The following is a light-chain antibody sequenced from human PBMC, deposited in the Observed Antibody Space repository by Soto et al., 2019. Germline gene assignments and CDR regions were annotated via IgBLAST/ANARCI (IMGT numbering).Light chain of an antibody. J-gene: IGLJ1*01. CDR3: QAWDSRSYV. Sequence: SYELTQPPSVSVSPGQTASITCSGDKLGDKYASWYQQKPGQSPVLVIYQDNKRPSGIPERFSGSNSGNTATLTISGTQPMDEADYYCQAWDSRSYVFGTGTKLTVL. CDR1: KLGDKY. CDR2: QDN. V-gene: IGLV3-1*01.